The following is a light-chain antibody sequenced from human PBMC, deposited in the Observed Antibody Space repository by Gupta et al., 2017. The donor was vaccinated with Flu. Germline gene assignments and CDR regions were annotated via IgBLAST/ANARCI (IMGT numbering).Light chain of an antibody. CDR2: RND. CDR3: AAWDDSLSGGM. Sequence: VTIGCVGGSSKSGSNYVDWYQQRPGTAPKLLIYRNDQRPSGVPDRFSGSKSGTSAALAISGLRSEDEANYYCAAWDDSLSGGMFGGGTKMTVL. V-gene: IGLV1-47*01. J-gene: IGLJ3*02. CDR1: SSKSGSNY.